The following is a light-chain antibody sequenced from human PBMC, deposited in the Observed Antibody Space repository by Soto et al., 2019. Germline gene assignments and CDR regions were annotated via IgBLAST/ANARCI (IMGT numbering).Light chain of an antibody. Sequence: EIVLTQSPGTLSLSPGERATLSCRASQSVSSSYLAWYQQKPRQAPRLLIYGAASRATGIPDRFSGCGSGNDFAPTLSGLEPEEFAVYYCQQYGSSPETCGQATKV. V-gene: IGKV3-20*01. CDR1: QSVSSSY. J-gene: IGKJ1*01. CDR2: GAA. CDR3: QQYGSSPET.